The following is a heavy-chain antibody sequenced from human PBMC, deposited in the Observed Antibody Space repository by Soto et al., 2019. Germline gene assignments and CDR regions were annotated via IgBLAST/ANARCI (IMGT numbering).Heavy chain of an antibody. CDR2: INHSGST. D-gene: IGHD3-22*01. CDR3: ARVRAVVVINYYYHDMDV. V-gene: IGHV4-34*01. J-gene: IGHJ6*02. CDR1: DGSFSGYS. Sequence: SETLSLTCAVYDGSFSGYSWSWIRQPPGKGLEWIGEINHSGSTNYNPSLKSRVTISVDTSENQLSLKLSSVTAADTAVYYCARVRAVVVINYYYHDMDVWGQGTTVTVSS.